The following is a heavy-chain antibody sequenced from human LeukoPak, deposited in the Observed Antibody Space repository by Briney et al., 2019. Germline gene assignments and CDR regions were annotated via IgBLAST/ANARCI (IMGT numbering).Heavy chain of an antibody. V-gene: IGHV4-4*09. CDR3: ARLGGYCSSTSCYTGHYYYYYMDV. CDR1: GGSISSYY. J-gene: IGHJ6*03. CDR2: IYTSGST. D-gene: IGHD2-2*02. Sequence: SETLSLTCTVSGGSISSYYWSWIRQPPGKGLEWIGYIYTSGSTNYNPSLKSRVTISVDTSKNQFSLKLSSVTAADTAVYYCARLGGYCSSTSCYTGHYYYYYMDVWGKGTTVTVSS.